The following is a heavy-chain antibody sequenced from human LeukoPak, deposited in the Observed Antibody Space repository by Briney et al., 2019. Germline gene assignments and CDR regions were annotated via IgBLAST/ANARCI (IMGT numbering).Heavy chain of an antibody. CDR1: GGSISSSSYY. V-gene: IGHV4-39*01. CDR2: IYYSRST. J-gene: IGHJ4*02. CDR3: ARHADSGFGELAFDY. Sequence: PSETLSLTCTVSGGSISSSSYYWGWIRQPPGEGLEWIGSIYYSRSTYYNPSLQSRVTISVDTSKNQFSLKLSSVTAADTAVYYCARHADSGFGELAFDYWGQGTLVTISS. D-gene: IGHD3-10*01.